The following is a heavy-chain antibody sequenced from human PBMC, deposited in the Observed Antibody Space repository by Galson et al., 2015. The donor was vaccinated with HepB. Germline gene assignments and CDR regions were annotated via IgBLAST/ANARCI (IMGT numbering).Heavy chain of an antibody. J-gene: IGHJ4*02. CDR3: ARELLVVPAAIHAFDY. Sequence: SVKVSCKASGYTFTGYYMHWVRQAPGQGLEWMGWINPNSGGTNYAQKFQGRVTMTRDTSISTAYMELSRLRSDDTAVYYCARELLVVPAAIHAFDYWGQGTLVTVSS. D-gene: IGHD2-2*02. CDR2: INPNSGGT. V-gene: IGHV1-2*02. CDR1: GYTFTGYY.